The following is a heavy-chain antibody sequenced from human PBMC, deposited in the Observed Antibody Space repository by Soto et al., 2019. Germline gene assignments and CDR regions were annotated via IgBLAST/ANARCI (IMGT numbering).Heavy chain of an antibody. CDR3: ARARIPYYYGSGSPSPLAGMDV. Sequence: SETLSLTCTVSGGSISSGGYYWSWIRQHPGKGLEWIGYIYYSGSTYYNPSLKSRVTISVDTSKNQFSLKLSSVTAADTAVYYCARARIPYYYGSGSPSPLAGMDVWGQGTKVTVSS. J-gene: IGHJ6*02. D-gene: IGHD3-10*01. CDR2: IYYSGST. CDR1: GGSISSGGYY. V-gene: IGHV4-31*03.